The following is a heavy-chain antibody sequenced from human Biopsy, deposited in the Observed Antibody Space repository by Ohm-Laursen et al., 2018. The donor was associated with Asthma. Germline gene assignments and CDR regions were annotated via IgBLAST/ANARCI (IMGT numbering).Heavy chain of an antibody. CDR3: ARDRPELASEPEL. J-gene: IGHJ1*01. CDR2: ITDTSRYI. CDR1: GFTFSHYN. D-gene: IGHD1-14*01. V-gene: IGHV3-21*01. Sequence: SLRLSCTASGFTFSHYNMNWVRQAPGKGLEWVSSITDTSRYIKYADSVKGRFTISRDNAKNSLYLQMNSLRAEDTAVYYCARDRPELASEPELRGPGTLVTVSS.